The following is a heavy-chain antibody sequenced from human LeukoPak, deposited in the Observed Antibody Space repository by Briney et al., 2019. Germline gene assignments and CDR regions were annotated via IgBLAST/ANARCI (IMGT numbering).Heavy chain of an antibody. D-gene: IGHD6-6*01. V-gene: IGHV1-8*01. CDR3: ARDSIAARPSI. CDR2: MNPNSGNT. Sequence: ASVKVSCKASGYTFTSYDINWVRQATGQGLEWKGWMNPNSGNTGYAQKFQGRVTITTDESTSTAYMELSSLRSEDTAVYYCARDSIAARPSIWGQGTMVTVSS. J-gene: IGHJ3*02. CDR1: GYTFTSYD.